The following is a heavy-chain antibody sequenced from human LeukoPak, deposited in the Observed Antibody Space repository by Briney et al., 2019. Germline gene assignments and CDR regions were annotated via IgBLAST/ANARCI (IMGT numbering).Heavy chain of an antibody. V-gene: IGHV3-21*04. J-gene: IGHJ4*02. CDR3: AKTLWFGEPFDY. CDR2: ISSSSSYI. CDR1: GFTFSSYS. D-gene: IGHD3-10*01. Sequence: GGSLRLSCAASGFTFSSYSMNWVRQAPGKGLEWVSSISSSSSYIYYADSVKGRFTISRDNSKNTLYLQMNSLRAEDTAVYYCAKTLWFGEPFDYWGQGTLVTVSS.